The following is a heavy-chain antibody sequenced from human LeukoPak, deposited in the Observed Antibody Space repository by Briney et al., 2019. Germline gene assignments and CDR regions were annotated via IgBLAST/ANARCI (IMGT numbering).Heavy chain of an antibody. V-gene: IGHV3-7*01. CDR3: ARATRDDYGDVHDAFDV. Sequence: GGSLRLSCATSGFTFSLYWMNWVRQAPGKGLEWVANIEEDGSKKYYVESVKGRFTISRDNAKNSVFLQMNTLRADDTAVYYCARATRDDYGDVHDAFDVWGQGTMVAVSS. D-gene: IGHD4-17*01. J-gene: IGHJ3*01. CDR1: GFTFSLYW. CDR2: IEEDGSKK.